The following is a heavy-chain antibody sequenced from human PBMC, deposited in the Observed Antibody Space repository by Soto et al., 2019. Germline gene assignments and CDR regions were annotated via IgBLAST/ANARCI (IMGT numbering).Heavy chain of an antibody. CDR2: VIPIRGVT. V-gene: IGHV1-69*02. J-gene: IGHJ3*01. CDR3: ARGTLGYCTYNTCTGGGFDV. CDR1: GGTFGSYT. D-gene: IGHD2-8*01. Sequence: QGQLVQSGAEVKKPGSSVKVSCKASGGTFGSYTINWVRQAPGQGLEWMGRVIPIRGVTNYQQKFQDRVTMTADKSTSTAFMELSSLTSEDTAMYYCARGTLGYCTYNTCTGGGFDVWGQGTRVTVSS.